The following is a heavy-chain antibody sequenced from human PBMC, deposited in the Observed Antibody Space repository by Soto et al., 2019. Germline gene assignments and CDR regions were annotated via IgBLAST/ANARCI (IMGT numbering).Heavy chain of an antibody. CDR3: ARDGGGNSVGGYFDY. D-gene: IGHD2-21*02. CDR2: ISYDGSNK. V-gene: IGHV3-30-3*01. CDR1: GFTFSSYA. Sequence: QVQLVESGGGVVQPGRSLRLSCAASGFTFSSYAMHWVRQAPGKGLEWVAVISYDGSNKYYADSVKGRFTISRDNFKNTLYLQMNSLRAEDTAVYYCARDGGGNSVGGYFDYWGQGTLVTVSS. J-gene: IGHJ4*02.